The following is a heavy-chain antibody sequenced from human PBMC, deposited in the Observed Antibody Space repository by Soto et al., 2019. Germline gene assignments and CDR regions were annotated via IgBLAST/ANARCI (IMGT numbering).Heavy chain of an antibody. D-gene: IGHD1-26*01. CDR2: IYYSGST. J-gene: IGHJ2*01. CDR1: GGSIISDY. Sequence: SETLYITCTVSGGSIISDYWCWIRQPPGKGLEWIGYIYYSGSTDYNPSLKSRVTISVDTPKNQFSLQLSSVTAADTAVYYCVRDLRGSYWYFDLWGRGTLVTVS. CDR3: VRDLRGSYWYFDL. V-gene: IGHV4-59*01.